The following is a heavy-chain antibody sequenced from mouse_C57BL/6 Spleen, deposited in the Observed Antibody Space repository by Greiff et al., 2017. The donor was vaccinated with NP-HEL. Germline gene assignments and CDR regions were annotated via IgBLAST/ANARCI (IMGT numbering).Heavy chain of an antibody. CDR3: ARWGTVGAMDY. V-gene: IGHV1-85*01. Sequence: QVQLKESGPELVKPGASVKLSCKASGYTFTSYDINWVKQRPGQGLEWIGWIYPRDGSTMYNEQFKGQATLTVDTSSRTAYRELHSLTSEDSAVYFCARWGTVGAMDYWGQGTSVTVSS. J-gene: IGHJ4*01. CDR1: GYTFTSYD. CDR2: IYPRDGST. D-gene: IGHD1-1*01.